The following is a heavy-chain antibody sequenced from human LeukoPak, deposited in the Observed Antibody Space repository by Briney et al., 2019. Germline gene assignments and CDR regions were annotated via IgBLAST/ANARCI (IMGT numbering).Heavy chain of an antibody. J-gene: IGHJ5*02. CDR1: GVTLSSFG. CDR3: AKDGSGGGWKWFDP. Sequence: GESVSLSYAASGVTLSSFGFHWLGHPPGKAVEWVAVIWFDGSNKYYAYSVKGRFTISRDSSKNTLYLQMNSLRAEDTAVYYCAKDGSGGGWKWFDPWGQGTLVTVSS. V-gene: IGHV3-33*06. D-gene: IGHD2-15*01. CDR2: IWFDGSNK.